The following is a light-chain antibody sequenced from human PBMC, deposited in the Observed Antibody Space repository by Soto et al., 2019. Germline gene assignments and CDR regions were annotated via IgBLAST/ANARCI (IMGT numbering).Light chain of an antibody. CDR2: DAS. V-gene: IGKV3-11*01. CDR3: QQRTNWL. J-gene: IGKJ5*01. CDR1: QSISNY. Sequence: DIVLTQSPATLSLSPGDGATLSSRASQSISNYLAWYQQRPGQAPRRLIYDASNRATGIPARFSGSGSGTDFTLTISSLEPEDFAVYFCQQRTNWLFGQGTRLEIK.